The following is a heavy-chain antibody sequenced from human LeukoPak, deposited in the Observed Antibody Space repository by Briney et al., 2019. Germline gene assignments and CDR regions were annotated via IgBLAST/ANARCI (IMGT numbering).Heavy chain of an antibody. Sequence: PGGSLRLSCAASGFTFSSYGMHWVRQAPGKGLELVAFIRYDGSNKYYADSVKGRFTISRDNSKNTLYLQMNSLRAEDTAVYYCAKVQRTYGSGSYYNDNGGYWGQGTLVTVSS. J-gene: IGHJ4*02. CDR1: GFTFSSYG. CDR3: AKVQRTYGSGSYYNDNGGY. D-gene: IGHD3-10*01. V-gene: IGHV3-30*02. CDR2: IRYDGSNK.